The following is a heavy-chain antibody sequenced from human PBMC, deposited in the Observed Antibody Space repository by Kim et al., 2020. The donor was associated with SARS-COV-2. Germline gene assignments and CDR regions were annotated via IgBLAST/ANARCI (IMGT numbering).Heavy chain of an antibody. V-gene: IGHV3-23*01. J-gene: IGHJ6*02. CDR1: GFTVSSYA. D-gene: IGHD2-2*01. CDR2: ISGSGGST. Sequence: GGSLRLSCAASGFTVSSYAMSWVRQAPGKGLEWVSAISGSGGSTYYADSVKGRFTISRDNSKNTLYLQMNSLRAEDTAVYYCAKGFRSSRGGDYYYYGMDVWGQGTTVTVSS. CDR3: AKGFRSSRGGDYYYYGMDV.